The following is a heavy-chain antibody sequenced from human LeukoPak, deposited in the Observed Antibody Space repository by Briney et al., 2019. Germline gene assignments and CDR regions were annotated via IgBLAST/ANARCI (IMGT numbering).Heavy chain of an antibody. CDR2: ISAYNGNT. V-gene: IGHV1-18*01. CDR1: GYTFTSYG. Sequence: ASVKVSCKASGYTFTSYGISWVRQAPGQGLEWMGWISAYNGNTNYAQKLQGRVTMTTDTSTSTAYMELRSLRSDDTAVYYCAKPAWNGGSSPPLDYGAREPWVTVSS. D-gene: IGHD1-26*01. CDR3: AKPAWNGGSSPPLDY. J-gene: IGHJ4*02.